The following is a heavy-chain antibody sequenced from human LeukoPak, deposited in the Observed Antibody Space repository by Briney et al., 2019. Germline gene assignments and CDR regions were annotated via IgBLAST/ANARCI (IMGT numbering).Heavy chain of an antibody. CDR2: IYYSGST. V-gene: IGHV4-39*01. J-gene: IGHJ4*02. CDR1: GGSISSSSYY. D-gene: IGHD3-3*01. Sequence: SETLSLTCTVSGGSISSSSYYWGWIRQPPGKGLEWIGSIYYSGSTYYNPSLKSRVTISVDTSKNQFSLKLSSVTAADTAVYYCARLAPAITIFGPSDYWGQGTLVTVSS. CDR3: ARLAPAITIFGPSDY.